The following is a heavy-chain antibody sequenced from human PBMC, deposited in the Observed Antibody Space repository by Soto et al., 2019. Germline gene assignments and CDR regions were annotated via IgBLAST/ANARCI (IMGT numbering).Heavy chain of an antibody. D-gene: IGHD2-8*02. J-gene: IGHJ6*02. Sequence: QVQLVQSGAEVRKSGSSVKVSCKAAGGTFSDYALSWVRQAPGQGLEWMGGIIPMFATTNDAQKFQGRVTITADDSATTAHMELSSLXXXXXXXXXXXXXXXXXXXXXXXIYWYYNMDVWGQGTTVTVSS. CDR3: XXXXXXXXXXXXXIYWYYNMDV. CDR1: GGTFSDYA. V-gene: IGHV1-69*01. CDR2: IIPMFATT.